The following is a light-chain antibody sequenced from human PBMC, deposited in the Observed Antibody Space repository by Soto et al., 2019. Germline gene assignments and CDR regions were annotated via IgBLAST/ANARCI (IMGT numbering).Light chain of an antibody. J-gene: IGLJ2*01. CDR2: GVS. V-gene: IGLV2-14*01. CDR3: SSYTSSSTLDVI. Sequence: QSALTQPASVSGSPGQSITISCTGTSNDVGGYNYVSWYQQHPGKAPKLIIYGVSTRPSGISTRFSGSKSGDTASLTISGLQAESAADYYCSSYTSSSTLDVIFGGGTKVTVL. CDR1: SNDVGGYNY.